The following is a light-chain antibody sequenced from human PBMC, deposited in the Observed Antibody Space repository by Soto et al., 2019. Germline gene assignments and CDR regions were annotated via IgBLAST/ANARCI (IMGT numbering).Light chain of an antibody. J-gene: IGKJ1*01. V-gene: IGKV1-39*01. CDR1: QSISSY. CDR2: AAS. CDR3: QQSYSTHTT. Sequence: DIQMTQSPSSLSASVGDIVTITCRASQSISSYLNWYQQKPGKAPKLLIYAASSLQSGVPSRFSGSGSGTDFTLTISSLQPEDFATYYCQQSYSTHTTFGQGTKVEIK.